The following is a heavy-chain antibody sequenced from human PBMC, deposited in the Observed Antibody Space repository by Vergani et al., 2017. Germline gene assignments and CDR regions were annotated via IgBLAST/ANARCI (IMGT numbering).Heavy chain of an antibody. Sequence: AQLVESGGGVVQPGRSLRLSCAASGFTFSSYWMSWVRQAPGKGLEWVANIKQDGSEKYYVDSVKGRFTISRDNAKNSLYLQMNSLRAEDTAVYYCARDRETWNYGYYFDYWGQGTLVTVSS. CDR1: GFTFSSYW. D-gene: IGHD1-7*01. CDR2: IKQDGSEK. J-gene: IGHJ4*02. V-gene: IGHV3-7*01. CDR3: ARDRETWNYGYYFDY.